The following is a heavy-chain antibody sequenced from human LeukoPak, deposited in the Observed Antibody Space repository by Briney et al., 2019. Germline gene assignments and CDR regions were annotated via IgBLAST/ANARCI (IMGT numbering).Heavy chain of an antibody. D-gene: IGHD3-22*01. J-gene: IGHJ4*02. Sequence: GGSLRLSCAASGFTFSSYWMTWVRQAPGKGLEWVSVIYSGGSTYYADSVKGRFTISRDNSKNTLYLQMNSLRAEDTAVYYCARGRYDSSGFHYFDYWGQGTLVTVSS. CDR2: IYSGGST. CDR3: ARGRYDSSGFHYFDY. V-gene: IGHV3-53*01. CDR1: GFTFSSYW.